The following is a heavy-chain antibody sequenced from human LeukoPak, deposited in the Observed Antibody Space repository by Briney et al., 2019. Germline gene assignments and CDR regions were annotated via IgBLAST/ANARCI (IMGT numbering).Heavy chain of an antibody. D-gene: IGHD4-11*01. J-gene: IGHJ4*02. Sequence: ASVKVSCKASGYTFTGYYMHWVRQAPGQGLEWMERINPNSGGTNYAQKFQGRVTMTRDTSISTAYMELSMLRSDDTAVYYCARPYTSLYYSNYQQLFDYWGQGTLVTVSS. V-gene: IGHV1-2*06. CDR1: GYTFTGYY. CDR2: INPNSGGT. CDR3: ARPYTSLYYSNYQQLFDY.